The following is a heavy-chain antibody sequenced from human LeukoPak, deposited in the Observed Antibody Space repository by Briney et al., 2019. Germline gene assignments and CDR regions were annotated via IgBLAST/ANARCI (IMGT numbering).Heavy chain of an antibody. J-gene: IGHJ6*02. CDR1: GFTFSSYD. CDR3: ARARTGSVGYYGMDV. CDR2: VGTVGDT. Sequence: TGGSLRLSCAASGFTFSSYDMHWVRQVTGKGLERVSAVGTVGDTYYPGSVKGRFTVSRENARNSLYLQMNSLRAGDTAVYYCARARTGSVGYYGMDVWGQGTTVTVSS. V-gene: IGHV3-13*01. D-gene: IGHD1-26*01.